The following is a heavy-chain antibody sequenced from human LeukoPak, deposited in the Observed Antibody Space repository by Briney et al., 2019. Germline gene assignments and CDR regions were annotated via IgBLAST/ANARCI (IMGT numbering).Heavy chain of an antibody. CDR2: ISSSGSTI. CDR3: ARDSPGAAAGSLDY. V-gene: IGHV3-48*03. D-gene: IGHD6-13*01. Sequence: GGSLRLSCAASGFTFSSYEMNWVRGAWGKGLECGLYISSSGSTIYYADSVKGRFTISRDNAKNSLYLQMNSLRAEDTAVYYCARDSPGAAAGSLDYWGQGTLVTVSS. CDR1: GFTFSSYE. J-gene: IGHJ4*02.